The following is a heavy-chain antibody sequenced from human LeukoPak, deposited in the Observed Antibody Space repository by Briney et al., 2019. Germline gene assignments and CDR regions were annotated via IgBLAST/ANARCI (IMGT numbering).Heavy chain of an antibody. V-gene: IGHV4-39*01. Sequence: SATLSLTCSVSGDSIRTNNYFWGWIRQPPGMGLEWIGSISYNGITYYNPSLKSRASVSVDTSKNQFYLNLNSVTAADTAIYYCARRPGHTWDMGNWFDPWGQGTLVTVSS. CDR3: ARRPGHTWDMGNWFDP. CDR2: ISYNGIT. J-gene: IGHJ5*02. CDR1: GDSIRTNNYF. D-gene: IGHD1-26*01.